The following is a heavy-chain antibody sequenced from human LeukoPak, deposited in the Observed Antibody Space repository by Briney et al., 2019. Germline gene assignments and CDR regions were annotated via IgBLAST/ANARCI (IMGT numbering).Heavy chain of an antibody. V-gene: IGHV4-59*08. D-gene: IGHD3-10*01. J-gene: IGHJ5*02. Sequence: SETLSLTCTVSDGSISNYYWSWIRQPPGKGLKWIGYISSSGSTNYSPSLKSRVTISMDTSKNQFSLKLSSVTAADTAVYYCARQPVLLWFGEENWFDPWGQGTLVTVSS. CDR2: ISSSGST. CDR1: DGSISNYY. CDR3: ARQPVLLWFGEENWFDP.